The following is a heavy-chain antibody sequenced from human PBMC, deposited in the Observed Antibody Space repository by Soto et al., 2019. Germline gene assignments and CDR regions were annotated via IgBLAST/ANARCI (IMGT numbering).Heavy chain of an antibody. CDR3: VKEHGDSFSDY. V-gene: IGHV3-23*01. CDR1: GFTFSTYA. J-gene: IGHJ4*02. Sequence: EVQLLESGGGLVQPGGSLRLSCAASGFTFSTYAMSWVRQAPGKGLDWISAIINTGVRTYYEDSVKGRFTISRDNSKNTVYLQMNSLRAEDTAVYYCVKEHGDSFSDYWVQGTLVTVSS. D-gene: IGHD2-21*01. CDR2: IINTGVRT.